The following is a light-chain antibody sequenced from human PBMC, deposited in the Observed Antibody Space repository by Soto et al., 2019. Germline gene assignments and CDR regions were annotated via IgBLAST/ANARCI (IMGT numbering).Light chain of an antibody. Sequence: QSALTQPASVSGSPAQSITISCTGSSSDIGDYNFVSWYQQHPGKAPKLMIYGVSLRPSGVSDRFSGSKSGNTASLTISVLQAEDEADYYCSSYTSTSPPFLFGTGTKVTVL. V-gene: IGLV2-14*01. CDR1: SSDIGDYNF. CDR2: GVS. J-gene: IGLJ1*01. CDR3: SSYTSTSPPFL.